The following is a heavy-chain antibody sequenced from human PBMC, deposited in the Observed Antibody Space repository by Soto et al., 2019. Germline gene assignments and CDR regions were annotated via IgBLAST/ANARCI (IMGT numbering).Heavy chain of an antibody. V-gene: IGHV3-48*01. CDR2: ISSSSSTI. D-gene: IGHD6-19*01. Sequence: HPGGSLRLSCAASGFTFSSYSMNWVRQAPGKGLEWVSYISSSSSTIYYADSVKGRFTISRDNAKNSLYLQMNSLRAEDTAVYYCARDRPLLVIAVAHLDYWGQGTLVTVSS. CDR1: GFTFSSYS. J-gene: IGHJ4*02. CDR3: ARDRPLLVIAVAHLDY.